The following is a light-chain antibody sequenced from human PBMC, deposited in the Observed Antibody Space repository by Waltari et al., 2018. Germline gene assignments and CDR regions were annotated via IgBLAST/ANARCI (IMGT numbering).Light chain of an antibody. CDR3: QQSYLAPWT. CDR1: QSIDIY. CDR2: AAS. V-gene: IGKV1-39*01. J-gene: IGKJ1*01. Sequence: IQMTQSPSSLSASVGDRVTITCRASQSIDIYLNWYQQKPGKAPNLLIYAASNLQSGVPSRFSGSGSGTDFTLTITSLRPEDVATYFCQQSYLAPWTFGQGTRVEI.